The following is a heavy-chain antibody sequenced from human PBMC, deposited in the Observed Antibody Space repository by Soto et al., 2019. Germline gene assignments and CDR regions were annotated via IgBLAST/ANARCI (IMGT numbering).Heavy chain of an antibody. V-gene: IGHV3-21*01. CDR1: GFIFSSDS. CDR2: ISSSSNHI. CDR3: GRCDGLDV. Sequence: EVHLVESGGGLVKPGGSLRLSCGASGFIFSSDSMNWVRQTPGKGLEWVSFISSSSNHIYYADSVKGRFTISRDYAKNSLYLQMNSVRAEDTALYYCGRCDGLDVWGQGTTVTVSS. J-gene: IGHJ6*02.